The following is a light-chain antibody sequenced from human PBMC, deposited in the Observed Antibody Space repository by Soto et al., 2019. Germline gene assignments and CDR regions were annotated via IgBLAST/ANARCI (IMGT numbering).Light chain of an antibody. CDR3: AAWDDSLNGVV. J-gene: IGLJ2*01. CDR1: SSNNGSNT. CDR2: SGN. Sequence: QSVLTQPPSASGTPGQRVTMSCSGSSSNNGSNTVNWYQQLPGTAPKLLIYSGNQRPSGVPDRFSGSKSGTSASLAISGLQSEDEADYYCAAWDDSLNGVVFGGGTKLTVL. V-gene: IGLV1-44*01.